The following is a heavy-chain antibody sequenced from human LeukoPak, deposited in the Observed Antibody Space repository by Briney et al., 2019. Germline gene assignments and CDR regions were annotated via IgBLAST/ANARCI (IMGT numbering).Heavy chain of an antibody. CDR2: IWYDGSNK. Sequence: GRSLRLSCAASGFTFSSYGMHWVRQAPGKGLEWVAVIWYDGSNKYYADSVKGRSTISRDNSKNTLYLQMNSLRAEDTAVYYCAKGDRGYSYGHFDYWGQGTLVTVSS. J-gene: IGHJ4*02. CDR1: GFTFSSYG. CDR3: AKGDRGYSYGHFDY. V-gene: IGHV3-33*06. D-gene: IGHD5-18*01.